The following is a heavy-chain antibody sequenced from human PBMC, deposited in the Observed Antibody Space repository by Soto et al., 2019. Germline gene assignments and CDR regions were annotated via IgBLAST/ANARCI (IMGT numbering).Heavy chain of an antibody. Sequence: ASVKVSCKASGYTFTSYAMHWVRQAPGQRLEWMGWINAGNGNTKYSQKFQGRVTITRDTSAGTAYMELSSLRSEDTAVYYCARGPYYYDSSGYPYYFDYWGQGTLVTVAS. CDR2: INAGNGNT. V-gene: IGHV1-3*01. CDR3: ARGPYYYDSSGYPYYFDY. D-gene: IGHD3-22*01. J-gene: IGHJ4*02. CDR1: GYTFTSYA.